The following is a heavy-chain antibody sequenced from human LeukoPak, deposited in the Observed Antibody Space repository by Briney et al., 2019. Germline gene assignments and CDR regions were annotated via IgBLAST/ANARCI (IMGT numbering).Heavy chain of an antibody. Sequence: PSETLSLTCTVSGGSISSSSHYWGWIRQPPGKGLEWIGSIYYSGSTYYNPSLESRVTISVDTSKNQFSLKVSSVTAADTAVYYWARREASSSKEYWGQGPWSSSPQ. CDR2: IYYSGST. CDR1: GGSISSSSHY. V-gene: IGHV4-39*01. CDR3: ARREASSSKEY. J-gene: IGHJ4*02. D-gene: IGHD6-6*01.